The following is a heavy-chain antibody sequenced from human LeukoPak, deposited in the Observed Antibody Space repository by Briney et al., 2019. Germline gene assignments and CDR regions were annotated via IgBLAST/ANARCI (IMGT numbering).Heavy chain of an antibody. V-gene: IGHV4-39*07. CDR2: IYYSGST. Sequence: PSETLSLTCTVSGGSISSSSYYWGWIRQPPGKGLEWIGSIYYSGSTYYNPSLKSRVTISVDTSKNQFSLKLSSVTAADTAVYYCASYRRGYGGEDYWGQGTLVTVSS. CDR1: GGSISSSSYY. D-gene: IGHD3-22*01. J-gene: IGHJ4*02. CDR3: ASYRRGYGGEDY.